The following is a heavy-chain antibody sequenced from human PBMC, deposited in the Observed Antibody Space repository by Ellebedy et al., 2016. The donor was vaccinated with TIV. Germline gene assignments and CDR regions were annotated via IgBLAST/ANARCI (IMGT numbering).Heavy chain of an antibody. CDR2: ISSNGGST. Sequence: PWGSLRLSCAASGFTFSRYAMHWVRQAPGKGLEYVSAISSNGGSTYYANSVKGRFTISRDNSKNTLYLQMGSLRAEDMAVYYCAFSYDILTGPDYWGRGTLVTVSS. D-gene: IGHD3-9*01. CDR1: GFTFSRYA. CDR3: AFSYDILTGPDY. V-gene: IGHV3-64*01. J-gene: IGHJ4*02.